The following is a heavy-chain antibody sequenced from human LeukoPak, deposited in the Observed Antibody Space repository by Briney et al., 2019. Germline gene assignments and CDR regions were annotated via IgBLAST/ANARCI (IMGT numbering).Heavy chain of an antibody. CDR3: ARAPSYYDFWSCYYTDDAFDI. D-gene: IGHD3-3*01. V-gene: IGHV1-18*01. CDR1: GYTFTSYG. CDR2: ISAYNGNT. J-gene: IGHJ3*02. Sequence: ASVKVSCKASGYTFTSYGISWVRQAPGQGLEWMGWISAYNGNTNYAQKLQGRVTMTTDTSTSTAYMELRSLRSDDTAVYYCARAPSYYDFWSCYYTDDAFDIWGQGTKVTGSS.